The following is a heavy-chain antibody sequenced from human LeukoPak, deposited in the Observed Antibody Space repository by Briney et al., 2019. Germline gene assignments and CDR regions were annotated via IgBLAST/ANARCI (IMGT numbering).Heavy chain of an antibody. V-gene: IGHV3-30*18. CDR3: AKDRGDYYYYYGMDV. D-gene: IGHD3-10*01. Sequence: GGSRRLSCVTSGFTFNNYGMHWVRQAPGKGLEWVALISYDGSNKGYADSVKGRFTISRDNSKNTLYLQMNSLRAEDTAVYYCAKDRGDYYYYYGMDVWGQGTTVTVSS. J-gene: IGHJ6*02. CDR1: GFTFNNYG. CDR2: ISYDGSNK.